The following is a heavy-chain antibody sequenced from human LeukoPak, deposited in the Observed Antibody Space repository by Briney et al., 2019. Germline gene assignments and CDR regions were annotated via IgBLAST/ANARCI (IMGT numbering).Heavy chain of an antibody. D-gene: IGHD3-22*01. J-gene: IGHJ4*02. Sequence: ASVKVSCKASGYTFTGYYMHWVRQAPGQGLEWMGWINPNSGGTNYAQKFQGRVTMTRDTSISTAYMGLSRLRSDDTAVYYCARVRNYYDSSGYPSYYFDDWGQGTLVTVSS. V-gene: IGHV1-2*02. CDR1: GYTFTGYY. CDR2: INPNSGGT. CDR3: ARVRNYYDSSGYPSYYFDD.